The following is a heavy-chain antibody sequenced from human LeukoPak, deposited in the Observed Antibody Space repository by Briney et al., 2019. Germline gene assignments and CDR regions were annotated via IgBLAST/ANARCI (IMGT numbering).Heavy chain of an antibody. D-gene: IGHD3-3*01. Sequence: PGRSQRLSCVASGFTFSSFGMHWVCQAPGKGLEWVALIWYDGSNTYYADSVKGRFAISRDDSKNTVYLQMNSLRAEDTALYYCARGFLDFDSWGQGTLVIVSS. CDR3: ARGFLDFDS. V-gene: IGHV3-33*01. CDR2: IWYDGSNT. J-gene: IGHJ4*02. CDR1: GFTFSSFG.